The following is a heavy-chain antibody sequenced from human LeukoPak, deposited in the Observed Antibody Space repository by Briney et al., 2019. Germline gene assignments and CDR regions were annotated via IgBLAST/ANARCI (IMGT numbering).Heavy chain of an antibody. Sequence: SVKVSCNASGGTFSSYAISWVRQAPGQGLEWMGGIIPIFGTANYAQKFQGRVTITADKSTSTAYMELSSLRSEDTAVYYCASQDCSGGSCYFDAFDIWGQGTMVTVSS. J-gene: IGHJ3*02. V-gene: IGHV1-69*06. CDR3: ASQDCSGGSCYFDAFDI. D-gene: IGHD2-15*01. CDR2: IIPIFGTA. CDR1: GGTFSSYA.